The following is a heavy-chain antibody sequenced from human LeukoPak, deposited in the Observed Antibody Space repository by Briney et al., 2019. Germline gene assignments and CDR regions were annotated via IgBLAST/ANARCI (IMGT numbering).Heavy chain of an antibody. Sequence: SETLSLTCTVSGGSINSYYWSWVRQPPGKGLEWIGYIYYSGSTYYNPSLRSRVTVSLGTSKNQFSLKLNSVTAADTAFYYCARQSSLNWFDPWGQGTLVTVSS. CDR3: ARQSSLNWFDP. CDR1: GGSINSYY. J-gene: IGHJ5*02. CDR2: IYYSGST. V-gene: IGHV4-59*08.